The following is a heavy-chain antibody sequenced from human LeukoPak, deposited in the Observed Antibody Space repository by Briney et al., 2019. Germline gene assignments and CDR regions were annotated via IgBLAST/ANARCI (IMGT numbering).Heavy chain of an antibody. V-gene: IGHV4-59*01. CDR3: ARGRYGTISRGWFDP. CDR1: GGSISSYY. Sequence: PSETLSLTCTVSGGSISSYYWSWIRQPPGKGLEWIGYIYYSGTTNYNPPLKSRVTISVDTSKKEISLKLTSVTAADTAVYYCARGRYGTISRGWFDPWGQGTLVTVSS. CDR2: IYYSGTT. D-gene: IGHD1-14*01. J-gene: IGHJ5*02.